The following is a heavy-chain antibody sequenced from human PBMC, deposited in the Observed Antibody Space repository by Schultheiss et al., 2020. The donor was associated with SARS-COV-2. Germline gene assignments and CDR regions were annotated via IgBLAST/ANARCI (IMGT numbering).Heavy chain of an antibody. Sequence: SQTLSLTCTVSGGSISSGGYYWSWIRQHPGKGLEWIGYTYYSGSTYYNPSLKSRVTISVDTSKNQFSLKLSSVTAADTAVYFCARVTDPMIVVVWGQGTLVTVSS. CDR3: ARVTDPMIVVV. D-gene: IGHD3-22*01. CDR2: TYYSGST. V-gene: IGHV4-31*03. CDR1: GGSISSGGYY. J-gene: IGHJ4*02.